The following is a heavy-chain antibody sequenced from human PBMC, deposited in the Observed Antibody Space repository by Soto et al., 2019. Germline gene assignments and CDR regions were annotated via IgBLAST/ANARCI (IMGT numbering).Heavy chain of an antibody. Sequence: PGGSLRLSCAASGFTFSSYSMNWVRQAPGKGLEWVSYISSSSSTIYYADSVKGRSTISRDNAKNSLYLQMNSLRDEDTAVYYCARATYYYDSSGYSGPAVWDYWGQGTLVTVSS. D-gene: IGHD3-22*01. CDR1: GFTFSSYS. CDR2: ISSSSSTI. V-gene: IGHV3-48*02. J-gene: IGHJ4*02. CDR3: ARATYYYDSSGYSGPAVWDY.